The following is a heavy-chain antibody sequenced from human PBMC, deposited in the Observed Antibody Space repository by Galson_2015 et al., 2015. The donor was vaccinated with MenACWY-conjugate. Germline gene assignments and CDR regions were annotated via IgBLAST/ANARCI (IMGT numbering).Heavy chain of an antibody. CDR2: ISASGGIT. J-gene: IGHJ4*02. V-gene: IGHV3-23*01. D-gene: IGHD5-18*01. Sequence: SLRLSCAASGFTFSNYAMTWVRQAPGKGLERVSTISASGGITNYADSVKGRFTISRGNYDKTLYLQMNNLRAEDTAVYYCAKDLWARESSYGPFEYWGQGTLVTFSS. CDR3: AKDLWARESSYGPFEY. CDR1: GFTFSNYA.